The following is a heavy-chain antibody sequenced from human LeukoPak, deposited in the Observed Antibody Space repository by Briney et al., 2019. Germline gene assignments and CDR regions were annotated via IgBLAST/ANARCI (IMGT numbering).Heavy chain of an antibody. V-gene: IGHV3-23*01. D-gene: IGHD1-1*01. CDR1: GFTFSSFA. J-gene: IGHJ4*02. CDR3: VRDTTGVGIDY. Sequence: GGSLRLSCAASGFTFSSFAMIWVRQPPGKGLEWVSSIFPTSREIHYADSVRGRFTISRDNSKSTLSLQMNSLRAEDTALYYCVRDTTGVGIDYWGQGTLVTVSS. CDR2: IFPTSREI.